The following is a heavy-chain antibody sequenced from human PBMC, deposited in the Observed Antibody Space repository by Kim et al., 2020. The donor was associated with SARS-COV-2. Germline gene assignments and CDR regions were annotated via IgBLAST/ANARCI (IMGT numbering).Heavy chain of an antibody. CDR3: AVGRTSRNVFDP. D-gene: IGHD2-2*01. J-gene: IGHJ5*02. Sequence: SVKVSCKASGYTFTNRYLHWVRQAPGQALEWMGWITPFTGNTNYAQNFQDRVTITRDSSMSTAYMELSSLRPEDTAMYYCAVGRTSRNVFDPWGQGTL. CDR2: ITPFTGNT. CDR1: GYTFTNRY. V-gene: IGHV1-45*02.